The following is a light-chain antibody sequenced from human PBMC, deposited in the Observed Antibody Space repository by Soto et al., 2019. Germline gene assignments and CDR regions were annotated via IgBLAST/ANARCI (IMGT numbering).Light chain of an antibody. CDR1: QSVRSSH. Sequence: EIVLTQSPGTLSLSPGERATLSRRASQSVRSSHLAWYQQKPGQAPRLLIYGASSRTTGIPDRFSGSGSGTDFTLTISRLEPEDFAVYYCQQYGSSGTFGQGTKVDIK. CDR3: QQYGSSGT. CDR2: GAS. V-gene: IGKV3-20*01. J-gene: IGKJ1*01.